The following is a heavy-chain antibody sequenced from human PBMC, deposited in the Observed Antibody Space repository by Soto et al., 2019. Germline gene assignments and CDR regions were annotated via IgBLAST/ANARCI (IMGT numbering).Heavy chain of an antibody. CDR2: ISAGDGDT. CDR1: GFTLSGYA. J-gene: IGHJ4*02. V-gene: IGHV3-23*01. Sequence: VQLLESGGGLVQPGDSLRLSCAASGFTLSGYAMSWVRQAPGKGLEWVSAISAGDGDTYYADSVKGRFTISRDTSKNTLFLQMSSLRADDTAIYYCAKDVTTVRGVIDYFDFWGQGTLVTVSS. CDR3: AKDVTTVRGVIDYFDF. D-gene: IGHD3-10*01.